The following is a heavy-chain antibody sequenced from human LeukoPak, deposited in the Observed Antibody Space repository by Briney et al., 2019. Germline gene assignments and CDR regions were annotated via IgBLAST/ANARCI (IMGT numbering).Heavy chain of an antibody. V-gene: IGHV3-21*01. CDR3: ALLAFYYDSSGQDAFDI. CDR2: ISSTSSYI. CDR1: GFTFSYYS. Sequence: GGSLRLSCAASGFTFSYYSMNWVRQAPGKRLEWVSSISSTSSYIYYADSVKGRFTISRDNAKNSLFLRMNSLRAEDTAVYYCALLAFYYDSSGQDAFDIWGQGTVATVSS. D-gene: IGHD3-22*01. J-gene: IGHJ3*02.